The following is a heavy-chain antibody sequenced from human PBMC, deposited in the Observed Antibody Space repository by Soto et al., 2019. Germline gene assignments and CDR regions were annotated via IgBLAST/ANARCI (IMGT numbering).Heavy chain of an antibody. CDR1: GFTFSSYW. J-gene: IGHJ6*03. CDR3: ARAAPNPADYDFWCGLRGYYYYYMDV. CDR2: INSDGSST. D-gene: IGHD3-3*01. V-gene: IGHV3-74*01. Sequence: GGSLRLSCAASGFTFSSYWMHWVRQAPGKGLVWVSRINSDGSSTSYADSVKGRFTISRDNAKNTLYLQMNSLRAEDTAVYYCARAAPNPADYDFWCGLRGYYYYYMDVWGKGTTVTVSS.